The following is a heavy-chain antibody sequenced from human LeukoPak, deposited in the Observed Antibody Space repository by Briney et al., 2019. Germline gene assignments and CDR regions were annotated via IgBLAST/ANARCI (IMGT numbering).Heavy chain of an antibody. J-gene: IGHJ4*02. CDR3: AKTYSGYDFGYFDY. D-gene: IGHD5-12*01. V-gene: IGHV3-23*01. Sequence: GGSLRLSCAAYGFTFSSYAMSWVRQAPGKGLEWVSAISGSGGSTYYADSVKGRFTISRDNSKNTLYLQMNSLRAEDTAVYYCAKTYSGYDFGYFDYWGQGTLVTVSS. CDR1: GFTFSSYA. CDR2: ISGSGGST.